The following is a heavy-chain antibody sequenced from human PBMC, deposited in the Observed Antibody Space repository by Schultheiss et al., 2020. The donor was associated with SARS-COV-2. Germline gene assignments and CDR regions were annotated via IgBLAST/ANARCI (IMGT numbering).Heavy chain of an antibody. Sequence: ASVKVSCKASGYTFTSYAMHWVRQAPGQRLEWMGWSNAGNGNTKYSQEFQGRVTITRDTSASTAYMELSSLRSEDTAVYYCARDPTGTTGYFDYWGQGTLVTVSS. CDR1: GYTFTSYA. D-gene: IGHD1-1*01. CDR3: ARDPTGTTGYFDY. J-gene: IGHJ4*02. V-gene: IGHV1-3*02. CDR2: SNAGNGNT.